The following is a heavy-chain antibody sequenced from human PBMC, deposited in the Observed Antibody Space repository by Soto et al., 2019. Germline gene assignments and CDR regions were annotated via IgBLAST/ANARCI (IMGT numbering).Heavy chain of an antibody. J-gene: IGHJ4*02. D-gene: IGHD3-16*01. CDR1: GGSFSGYY. Sequence: SETLSLTCAVYGGSFSGYYWSWIRQPPGKGLEWIGEINHSGSTNYNPSLKSRVTISVDTSKNQFSLKLSSVTAADTAVYYCARAQWGDFDYGGQGTLVTVS. CDR2: INHSGST. CDR3: ARAQWGDFDY. V-gene: IGHV4-34*01.